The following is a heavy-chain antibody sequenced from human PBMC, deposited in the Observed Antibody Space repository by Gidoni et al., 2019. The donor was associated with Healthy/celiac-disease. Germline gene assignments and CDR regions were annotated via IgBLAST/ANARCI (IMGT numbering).Heavy chain of an antibody. CDR3: APLGPYQLLLTGAFDI. J-gene: IGHJ3*02. Sequence: EVQLLESGGGLVQPGGSLRPSCAAAGFTFSSYAMSWVRQAPGKGLEWVSAISGSGGSTYYADSVKGRFTISRDNSKNTLYLQMNSLRAEDTAVYYCAPLGPYQLLLTGAFDIWGQGTMVTVSS. V-gene: IGHV3-23*01. CDR2: ISGSGGST. CDR1: GFTFSSYA. D-gene: IGHD2-2*01.